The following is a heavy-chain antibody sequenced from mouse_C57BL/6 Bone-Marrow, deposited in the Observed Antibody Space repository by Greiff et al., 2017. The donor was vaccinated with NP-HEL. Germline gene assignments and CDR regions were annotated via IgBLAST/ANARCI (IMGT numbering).Heavy chain of an antibody. CDR2: IWSGGST. D-gene: IGHD1-1*01. V-gene: IGHV2-2*01. J-gene: IGHJ1*03. CDR3: ARPPYYYGSSYGYFDV. CDR1: GFSLTRYG. Sequence: VQLKQSGPGLVQPSQSLSITCTVSGFSLTRYGVHWVRQSPGKGLEWLGVIWSGGSTDYNAAFISRLSISKDNSKSQVFFKMISLQADDTSIYYCARPPYYYGSSYGYFDVWGTGTTVTVSS.